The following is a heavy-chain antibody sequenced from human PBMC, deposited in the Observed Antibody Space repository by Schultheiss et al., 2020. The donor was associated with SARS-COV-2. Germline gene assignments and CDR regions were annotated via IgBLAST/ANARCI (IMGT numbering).Heavy chain of an antibody. V-gene: IGHV1-69*13. J-gene: IGHJ4*02. CDR3: ARDRGSYRYYFDY. D-gene: IGHD1-26*01. CDR1: GGTFSSYA. CDR2: IIPIFGTA. Sequence: SVKVSCKASGGTFSSYAISWVRQAPGQGLEWMGGIIPIFGTANYAQKFQGRVTITADESTSTAYMELSSLRSEDTAVYYCARDRGSYRYYFDYWGQGTLVTVSS.